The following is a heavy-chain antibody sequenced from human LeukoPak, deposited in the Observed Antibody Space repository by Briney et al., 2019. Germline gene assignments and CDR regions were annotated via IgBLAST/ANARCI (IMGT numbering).Heavy chain of an antibody. J-gene: IGHJ4*02. CDR1: GYTFTGYY. CDR2: INPNSGGK. Sequence: GASVKVSCKASGYTFTGYYMHWVRQAPRQGLEWMGWINPNSGGKNYAQKFQGRVTMTRDTSISTAYMELSRLRSDDTAVYYCARRTLVGATHFDYWGQGTLVTVSS. CDR3: ARRTLVGATHFDY. V-gene: IGHV1-2*02. D-gene: IGHD1-26*01.